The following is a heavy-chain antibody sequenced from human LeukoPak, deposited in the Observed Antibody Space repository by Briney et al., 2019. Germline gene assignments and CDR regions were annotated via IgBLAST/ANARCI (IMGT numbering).Heavy chain of an antibody. CDR2: IYRSGST. V-gene: IGHV4-30-2*05. CDR1: GDSFSSDDYS. Sequence: PSQTLSLTCAVSGDSFSSDDYSWSWIRQPPGKGLEWLGYIYRSGSTYYNPSLKSRVTISVDTSKNQFSLKVTSVTAADTAVYYCARGPNYVWGSYRYFDYWGQGTLVPVSS. D-gene: IGHD3-16*02. CDR3: ARGPNYVWGSYRYFDY. J-gene: IGHJ4*02.